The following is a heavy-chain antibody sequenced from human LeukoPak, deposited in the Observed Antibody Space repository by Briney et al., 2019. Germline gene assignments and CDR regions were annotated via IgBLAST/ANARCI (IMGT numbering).Heavy chain of an antibody. J-gene: IGHJ4*02. D-gene: IGHD5-18*01. V-gene: IGHV3-9*01. CDR3: ARDRGGKVDTGAVEY. CDR2: INGDGGGV. Sequence: GGSLRLSCVGSKFTFRYYAMHWVRQVPGRGLEWVAGINGDGGGVAYADSVVGRFTISRDYAETSLYLQMNSLRPEDTALYYCARDRGGKVDTGAVEYWGQGTQVAVSS. CDR1: KFTFRYYA.